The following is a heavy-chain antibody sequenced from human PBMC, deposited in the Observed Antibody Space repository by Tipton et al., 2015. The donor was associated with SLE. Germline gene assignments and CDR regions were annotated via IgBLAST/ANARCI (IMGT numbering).Heavy chain of an antibody. D-gene: IGHD2-15*01. V-gene: IGHV4-59*11. CDR2: IYYRGNT. J-gene: IGHJ5*02. CDR1: GGSISSHY. Sequence: TLSLTCTVSGGSISSHYWSWFRQPPGKGLEWIGYIYYRGNTKYNPSLNSRVTISLDTSRTQFSLKLSSVTAAETAVYYCARDGRGYCDNSGCSEYHWFDPWGQGTLVTVSS. CDR3: ARDGRGYCDNSGCSEYHWFDP.